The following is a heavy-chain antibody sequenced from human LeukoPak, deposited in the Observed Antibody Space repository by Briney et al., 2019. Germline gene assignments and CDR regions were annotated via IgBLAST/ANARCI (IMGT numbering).Heavy chain of an antibody. D-gene: IGHD5-24*01. CDR2: IYYSGST. CDR3: ARLKGRELIDY. V-gene: IGHV4-39*01. J-gene: IGHJ4*02. Sequence: PSETLSLTCTVSGGSISSSSYYWGWIRQPPGKGLEWIGSIYYSGSTYYNPSLKSRVTISVDTSKNQFSLKLSSVTAADTAVDYCARLKGRELIDYWGQGTLVTVSS. CDR1: GGSISSSSYY.